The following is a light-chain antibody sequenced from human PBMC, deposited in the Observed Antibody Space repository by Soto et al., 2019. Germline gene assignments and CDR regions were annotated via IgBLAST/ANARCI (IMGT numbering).Light chain of an antibody. V-gene: IGLV2-14*01. Sequence: QSALTQPASVSGSPGQSITISCTGTSSDVGGYNYVSWYQQHPGKAPKFMIYEVSNRPSGVSNRVSGSKSGNTTSLTISGLQAEDEADYYCSSYTSSNTPWVFGGGTKLTVL. CDR1: SSDVGGYNY. CDR2: EVS. CDR3: SSYTSSNTPWV. J-gene: IGLJ3*02.